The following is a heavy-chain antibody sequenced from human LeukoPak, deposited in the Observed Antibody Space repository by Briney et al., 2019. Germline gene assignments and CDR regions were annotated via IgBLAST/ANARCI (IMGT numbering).Heavy chain of an antibody. D-gene: IGHD4-17*01. CDR1: GYTFTSYY. J-gene: IGHJ6*04. Sequence: ASVKGSCTASGYTFTSYYMHWVRQAPGQGLEWMGIIKPSGGSTSYAQKFQGRVTMTRDTSTSTVYMELSSLRSEDTALYYCAREGSVTTPYYYYGMDVWGKGTTVTVSS. CDR2: IKPSGGST. V-gene: IGHV1-46*01. CDR3: AREGSVTTPYYYYGMDV.